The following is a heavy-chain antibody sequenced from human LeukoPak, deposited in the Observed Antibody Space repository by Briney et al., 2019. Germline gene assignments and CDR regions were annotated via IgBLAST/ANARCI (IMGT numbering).Heavy chain of an antibody. CDR1: GYTFATYG. D-gene: IGHD3-22*01. V-gene: IGHV1-18*01. CDR2: ISGYNGNT. J-gene: IGHJ3*02. CDR3: ARIARYYDSSGYYYDAFDI. Sequence: ASVKVSCKTSGYTFATYGISWVRQAPGQGLEWMGWISGYNGNTNYEQKLQARVTLTTDTSTSTAYMELRSLRSDDTGVYYCARIARYYDSSGYYYDAFDIWGQGTMVTVSS.